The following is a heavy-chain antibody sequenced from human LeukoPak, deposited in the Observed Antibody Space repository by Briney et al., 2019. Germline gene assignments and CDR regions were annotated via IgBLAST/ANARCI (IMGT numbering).Heavy chain of an antibody. J-gene: IGHJ4*02. Sequence: GASVKVSCKASGYTFTSYGISWVRQAPGQGLEWMGWISAYNGNTNYAQMLQGRVTMTRDTSTSTVYMELSSLRSEDTAVYYCARNPVTTKYFDYWGQGTLVTVSS. CDR1: GYTFTSYG. D-gene: IGHD4-17*01. V-gene: IGHV1-18*01. CDR2: ISAYNGNT. CDR3: ARNPVTTKYFDY.